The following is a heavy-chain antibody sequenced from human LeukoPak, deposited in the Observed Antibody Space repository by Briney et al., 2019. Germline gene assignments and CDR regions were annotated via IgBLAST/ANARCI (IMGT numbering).Heavy chain of an antibody. Sequence: SETLSLTCTVSGGSISSYYWSWIRQPAGKGLEWIASVHYSGSTYYNPSLKSRVTISVDTSNNHFSLKLSSVAAADTAVYYCARLDITTTWYAFDYWGQGTLVTVPS. V-gene: IGHV4-59*04. CDR2: VHYSGST. CDR3: ARLDITTTWYAFDY. D-gene: IGHD5-12*01. CDR1: GGSISSYY. J-gene: IGHJ4*02.